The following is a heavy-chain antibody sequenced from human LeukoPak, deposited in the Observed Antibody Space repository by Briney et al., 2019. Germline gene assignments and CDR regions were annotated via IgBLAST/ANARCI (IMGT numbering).Heavy chain of an antibody. V-gene: IGHV3-53*05. CDR1: GFMVSRNY. D-gene: IGHD3-16*01. Sequence: GGSLRLSCAASGFMVSRNYMSWVRQAPGKGLEWVSVMYTGGSTYYADSVKGRFTISRDNSMNTLYLQMSSLRPEDTALYYSVKTMVTFGGLIRTDAFDIWGQGTMVTVSS. CDR3: VKTMVTFGGLIRTDAFDI. J-gene: IGHJ3*02. CDR2: MYTGGST.